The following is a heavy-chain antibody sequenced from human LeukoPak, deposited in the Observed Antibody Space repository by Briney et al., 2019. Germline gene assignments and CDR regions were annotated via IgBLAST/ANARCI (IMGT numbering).Heavy chain of an antibody. CDR3: AGVGAAGTDY. CDR2: IYYSGST. D-gene: IGHD6-13*01. J-gene: IGHJ4*02. CDR1: GGSVSSGSYY. V-gene: IGHV4-61*01. Sequence: PSETLSLTCTVSGGSVSSGSYYWSWIRQPPGKGLEWIGYIYYSGSTNYNPSLKSRVTISVDTSKNQFSLKLSSVTAADTAVYYCAGVGAAGTDYWGQGTLVTVSS.